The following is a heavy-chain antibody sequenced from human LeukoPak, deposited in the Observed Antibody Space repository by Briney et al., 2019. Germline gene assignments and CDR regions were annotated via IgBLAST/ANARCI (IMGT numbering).Heavy chain of an antibody. CDR1: GLTVSNNF. CDR2: IYSGGTT. CDR3: SRGGYGDYNNWFDP. D-gene: IGHD4-17*01. J-gene: IGHJ5*02. Sequence: GGSLRLSCAASGLTVSNNFMSWARQAPGKGLEWVSIIYSGGTTYYGDSVKGRFTISRDNSKNTLYLQMNSLRAEDTAVYYCSRGGYGDYNNWFDPWGQGTLVIVSS. V-gene: IGHV3-66*01.